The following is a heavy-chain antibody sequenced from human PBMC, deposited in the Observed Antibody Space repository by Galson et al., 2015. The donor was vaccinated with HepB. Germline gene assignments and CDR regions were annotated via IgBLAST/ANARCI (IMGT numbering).Heavy chain of an antibody. CDR1: GFTFSSYG. CDR3: AKDPVPRAFDSSGYISY. Sequence: SLRLSCAASGFTFSSYGMHWVHQAPGKGLEWVAFIRYDGSNKYYADSVKGRFTISRDNSKNTLYLQMNSLRAEDTAVYYCAKDPVPRAFDSSGYISYWGQGTLVTVSS. CDR2: IRYDGSNK. D-gene: IGHD3-22*01. V-gene: IGHV3-30*02. J-gene: IGHJ4*02.